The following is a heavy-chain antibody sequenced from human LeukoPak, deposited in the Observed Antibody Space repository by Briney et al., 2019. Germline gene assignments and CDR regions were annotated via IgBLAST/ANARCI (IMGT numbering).Heavy chain of an antibody. J-gene: IGHJ3*02. CDR1: GFTFNSYE. CDR3: AREGVLRHNTLDI. Sequence: GGSLRLSCAASGFTFNSYEMNWVRQAPGKGLEWVSYIGRSGTTTYSADSVKGRFTLSRDNAKNSLYLQMNSLRAEDTAVYYCAREGVLRHNTLDIWGQGTMVTVSA. D-gene: IGHD4-17*01. CDR2: IGRSGTTT. V-gene: IGHV3-48*03.